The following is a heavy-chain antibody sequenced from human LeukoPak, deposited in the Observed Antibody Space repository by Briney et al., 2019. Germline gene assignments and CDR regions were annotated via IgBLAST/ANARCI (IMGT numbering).Heavy chain of an antibody. CDR2: ISYDGSNK. J-gene: IGHJ4*02. Sequence: QTGGSLRLSCAASGFTFSSYAMHWVRQAPGKGLEWVSVISYDGSNKYYADSVKGRFTISRDNSKNTLYLQMNSLRAEDTAVYYCARGDPDPAAHLDYWGQGTLVTVSS. D-gene: IGHD2-2*01. V-gene: IGHV3-30*04. CDR3: ARGDPDPAAHLDY. CDR1: GFTFSSYA.